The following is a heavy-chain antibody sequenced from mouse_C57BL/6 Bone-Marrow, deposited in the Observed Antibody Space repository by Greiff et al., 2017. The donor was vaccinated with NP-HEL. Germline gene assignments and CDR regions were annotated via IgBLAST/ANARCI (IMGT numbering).Heavy chain of an antibody. Sequence: DVKLVESGPGMVKPSQSLSLTCTVSGYSITSGYDWHWIRHFPGNKLEWMGYISYSGSTNYNPSLKSRISITHDTSKNHFFLKLNSLTTEDTATYYCASESLYYYCSFYAMDYWGQGTSVTVSS. V-gene: IGHV3-1*01. CDR2: ISYSGST. J-gene: IGHJ4*01. CDR3: ASESLYYYCSFYAMDY. CDR1: GYSITSGYD. D-gene: IGHD1-1*01.